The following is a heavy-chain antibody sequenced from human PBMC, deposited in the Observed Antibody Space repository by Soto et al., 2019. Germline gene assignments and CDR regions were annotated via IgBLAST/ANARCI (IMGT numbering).Heavy chain of an antibody. CDR3: ARQTRYSINWFDP. D-gene: IGHD6-13*01. CDR2: IDPSDSYT. CDR1: GYSFTSYW. Sequence: VESLKISCKGSGYSFTSYWISWVRQMPGKGLEWMGRIDPSDSYTNYSPSFQGHVTISADKSISTAYLQWSSLKASDTAMYYCARQTRYSINWFDPWGQGTLVTVSS. J-gene: IGHJ5*02. V-gene: IGHV5-10-1*01.